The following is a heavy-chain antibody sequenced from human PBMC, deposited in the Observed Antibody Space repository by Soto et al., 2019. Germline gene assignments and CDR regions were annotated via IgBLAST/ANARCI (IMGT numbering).Heavy chain of an antibody. Sequence: ASVKVSCKASGGTFSSYTISWVRQAPGQGLEWMGRIIPILGIANYAQKFQGRVTITADKSTSTAYMELSSLRSEDTAVYYCARSSSLTGYEYYYYGMDVWGQGTTVTVSS. CDR2: IIPILGIA. D-gene: IGHD3-9*01. V-gene: IGHV1-69*02. CDR1: GGTFSSYT. J-gene: IGHJ6*02. CDR3: ARSSSLTGYEYYYYGMDV.